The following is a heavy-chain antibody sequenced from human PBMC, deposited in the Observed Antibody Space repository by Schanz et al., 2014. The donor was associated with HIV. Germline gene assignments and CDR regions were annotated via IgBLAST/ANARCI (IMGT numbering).Heavy chain of an antibody. Sequence: VQLVGSGGGLVKPGGSLRLSCAASGFTFTDNYMSRIRPAPGKGRGWVSYISVNGATREYADSVKGRFTISRDNARTSLYLQMNSLRAEDTAVYYCARVFGRTYGLPDYWGQGTLVTVSS. CDR1: GFTFTDNY. CDR2: ISVNGATR. V-gene: IGHV3-11*01. D-gene: IGHD3-10*01. J-gene: IGHJ4*02. CDR3: ARVFGRTYGLPDY.